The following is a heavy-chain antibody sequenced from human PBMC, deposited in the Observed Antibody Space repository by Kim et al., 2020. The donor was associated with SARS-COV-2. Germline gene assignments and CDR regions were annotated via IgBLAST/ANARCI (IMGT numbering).Heavy chain of an antibody. CDR2: TA. V-gene: IGHV1-69*01. J-gene: IGHJ4*02. Sequence: TANYAQKFQGRVTITADESTSTAYMELSSLRSEDTAVYYCAMSVGATGNYWGQGTLVTVSS. CDR3: AMSVGATGNY. D-gene: IGHD1-26*01.